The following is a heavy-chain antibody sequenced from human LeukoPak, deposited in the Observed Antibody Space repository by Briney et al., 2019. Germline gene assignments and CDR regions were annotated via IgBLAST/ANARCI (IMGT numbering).Heavy chain of an antibody. CDR3: AKDARGSEGF. CDR2: VSSGASST. J-gene: IGHJ4*02. D-gene: IGHD3-10*01. Sequence: GGSLRLSCAASGFTFSTYAMSWVRQAPGKGREWVSAVSSGASSTYYADSVRGRFTISRDNSKNTLYLQMNSLSADDTAVYYCAKDARGSEGFWGQGTLVTVSS. V-gene: IGHV3-23*01. CDR1: GFTFSTYA.